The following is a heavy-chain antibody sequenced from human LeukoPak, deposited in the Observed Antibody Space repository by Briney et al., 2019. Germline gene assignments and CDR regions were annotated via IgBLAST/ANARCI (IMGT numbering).Heavy chain of an antibody. CDR1: GYTFTGYY. Sequence: ASVKVYCKASGYTFTGYYMHWVRQAPGQGLEWMGWINPNNGVTSYAQKFQGRVTMTRDTSIRTAYMELSSLRSDDTAVYYCARDKVAAAGLQADDYYYYYMDVWGKGTTVTVSS. V-gene: IGHV1-2*02. J-gene: IGHJ6*03. CDR2: INPNNGVT. D-gene: IGHD6-13*01. CDR3: ARDKVAAAGLQADDYYYYYMDV.